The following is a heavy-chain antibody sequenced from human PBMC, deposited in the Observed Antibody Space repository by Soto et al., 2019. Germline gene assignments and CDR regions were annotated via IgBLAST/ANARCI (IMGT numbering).Heavy chain of an antibody. J-gene: IGHJ5*02. CDR3: ARAIEWELLHGWFDP. D-gene: IGHD1-26*01. V-gene: IGHV4-39*01. Sequence: SETLSLTSTVSCVSSSSGHYYWVSIRQPPGNVLECNGIIYYSRRPYYNPSLKSQDTISVDTSKTQFSLNLNSVTAAAPTVYYCARAIEWELLHGWFDPWGQRTLVTVSS. CDR1: CVSSSSGHYY. CDR2: IYYSRRP.